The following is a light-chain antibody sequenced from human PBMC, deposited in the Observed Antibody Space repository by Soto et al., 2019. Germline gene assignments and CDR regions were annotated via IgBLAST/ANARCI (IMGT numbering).Light chain of an antibody. Sequence: EIVLTQSPASLSLSPGERATLSCRASQSVSSHLAWFQQRPGQAPRLLIYGASNRATGIPARFGGSGSGTNFTLTISSLQPEDFATYYCQQRYSTPLTVGGGTKVEIK. CDR1: QSVSSH. J-gene: IGKJ4*01. V-gene: IGKV3-11*01. CDR3: QQRYSTPLT. CDR2: GAS.